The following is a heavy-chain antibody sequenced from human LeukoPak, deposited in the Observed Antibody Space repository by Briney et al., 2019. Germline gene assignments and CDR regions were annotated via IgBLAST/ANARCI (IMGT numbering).Heavy chain of an antibody. CDR3: ARDSSGYYYKLDY. J-gene: IGHJ4*02. V-gene: IGHV1-69*13. Sequence: ASVKVSCKASGGTFSSYAISWVRQAPGQGLEWMGGIIPIFGTANYAQKFQGRVTITADESTSTAYMELSSLRSEDTAVYYCARDSSGYYYKLDYWGQGTLVTVSS. CDR1: GGTFSSYA. D-gene: IGHD3-22*01. CDR2: IIPIFGTA.